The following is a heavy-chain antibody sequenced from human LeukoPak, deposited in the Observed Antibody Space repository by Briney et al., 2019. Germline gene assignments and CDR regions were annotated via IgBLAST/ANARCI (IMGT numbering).Heavy chain of an antibody. CDR2: IIPIFGTA. V-gene: IGHV1-69*05. CDR3: ARSDGGRYCSSTSCSTQFYYYYYMDV. CDR1: GGTFISYA. Sequence: GASVKVSCKASGGTFISYAISWVRQAPGQGLEWRGGIIPIFGTANYAQKFQGRVTITTDESTSTAYMELSSLRSEDTAVYYCARSDGGRYCSSTSCSTQFYYYYYMDVWGKGTTVTVSS. D-gene: IGHD2-2*01. J-gene: IGHJ6*03.